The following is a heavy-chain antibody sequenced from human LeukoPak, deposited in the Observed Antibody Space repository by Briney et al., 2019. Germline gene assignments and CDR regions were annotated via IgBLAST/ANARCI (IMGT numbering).Heavy chain of an antibody. D-gene: IGHD3-9*01. J-gene: IGHJ4*02. CDR3: ARGRGDFDWFPEDY. CDR2: T. Sequence: TSYAIHWFHDRVTMTRDTSTSTVYMELSSLRSEDTAVYYCARGRGDFDWFPEDYWGQGTLVTVSS. V-gene: IGHV1-46*01.